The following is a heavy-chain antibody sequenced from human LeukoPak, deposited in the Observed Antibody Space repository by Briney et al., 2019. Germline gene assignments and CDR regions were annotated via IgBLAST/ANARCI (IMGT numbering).Heavy chain of an antibody. Sequence: GSLRLSCAASGFAFSSFAMHWVRQAPGKGLEWVSLISYDGIIEDYSDSVKGRFTISRDNSKNTLYLQMNSLRAEDTAVYYCAKELYYYYMDVWGKGTTVTISS. V-gene: IGHV3-30*04. J-gene: IGHJ6*03. CDR1: GFAFSSFA. CDR3: AKELYYYYMDV. CDR2: ISYDGIIE.